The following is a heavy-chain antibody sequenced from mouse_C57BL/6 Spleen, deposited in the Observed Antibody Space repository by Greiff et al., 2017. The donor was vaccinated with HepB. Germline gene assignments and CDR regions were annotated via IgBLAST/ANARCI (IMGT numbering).Heavy chain of an antibody. CDR3: ARGKISGNSYYLDY. CDR2: IHPNSGST. Sequence: QVQLQQPGAELVKPGASVKLSCKASGYTFTSYWMHWVKQRPGQGLEWIGMIHPNSGSTNYNEKFKSKATLTVDKSSSTAYMQLSSLTSEYSAVYYCARGKISGNSYYLDYWGQGTTLTVSS. D-gene: IGHD1-3*01. V-gene: IGHV1-64*01. J-gene: IGHJ2*01. CDR1: GYTFTSYW.